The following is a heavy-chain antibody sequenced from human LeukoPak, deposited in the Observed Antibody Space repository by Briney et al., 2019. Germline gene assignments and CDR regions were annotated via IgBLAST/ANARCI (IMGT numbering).Heavy chain of an antibody. CDR2: ISAYNGNT. CDR3: ARGRRIFGVVITPRDYMDV. CDR1: GYMFTNYG. D-gene: IGHD3-3*01. Sequence: ASVKVSCKASGYMFTNYGISWVRQAPGQGLEWMGWISAYNGNTNYAQKLQGRVTMTTDTSTSTAYMELRSLRSDDTAVYYCARGRRIFGVVITPRDYMDVWGKGTTVTVSS. V-gene: IGHV1-18*01. J-gene: IGHJ6*03.